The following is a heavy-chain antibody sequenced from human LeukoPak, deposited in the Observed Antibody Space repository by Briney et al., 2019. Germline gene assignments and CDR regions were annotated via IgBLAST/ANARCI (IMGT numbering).Heavy chain of an antibody. D-gene: IGHD3-10*01. J-gene: IGHJ4*02. CDR2: IYYSGST. CDR3: ARASITMVRGVKTAFDY. Sequence: SETLSLTCTVSGGSVSSGSYYWSWIRQPPGKGLEWIGYIYYSGSTNYNPSLKSRVTISVDTSKNQFSLKLSSVTAADTAVYYCARASITMVRGVKTAFDYWGQGTLVTVSS. V-gene: IGHV4-61*01. CDR1: GGSVSSGSYY.